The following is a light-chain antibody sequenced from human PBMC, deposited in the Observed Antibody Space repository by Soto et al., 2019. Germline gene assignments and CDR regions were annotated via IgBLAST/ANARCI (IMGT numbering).Light chain of an antibody. V-gene: IGKV1-13*02. CDR1: QSISNT. J-gene: IGKJ4*01. CDR3: QHFNSYPLT. CDR2: DAS. Sequence: ATQLTQFPSSLSASVGDRVTITCRASQSISNTVAWYQQKPGKPPKLVIYDASTLGSGVPSRFSGSRSATDFILTISSLQPEDFATYYRQHFNSYPLTFGGGTKVDIK.